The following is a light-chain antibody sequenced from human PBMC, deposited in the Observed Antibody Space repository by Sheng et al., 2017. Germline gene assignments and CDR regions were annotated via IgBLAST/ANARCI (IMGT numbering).Light chain of an antibody. V-gene: IGKV3-15*01. CDR2: GAD. CDR3: QQYNNWPPWT. CDR1: QSISSN. J-gene: IGKJ1*01. Sequence: EVVLTQSPATLSVSPGERATLSCRASQSISSNLAWYQQKPGQAPRLLISGADTRATGIPARFSGSGSGTEFTLTISSLQSEDFAVYYCQQYNNWPPWTFGQGT.